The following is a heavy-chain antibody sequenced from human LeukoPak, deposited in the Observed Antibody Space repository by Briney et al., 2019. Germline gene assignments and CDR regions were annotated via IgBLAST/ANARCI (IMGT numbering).Heavy chain of an antibody. Sequence: SVKVSRKASGGTFSSYAISWVRQAPGQRLEWMGGIIPIFGTANYAQKFQGRVTITTDESTSTAYMELSSLRSEDTAVYYCARDAPVVPWELPTYFDYWGQGTLVTVSS. CDR2: IIPIFGTA. CDR1: GGTFSSYA. J-gene: IGHJ4*02. V-gene: IGHV1-69*05. D-gene: IGHD1-26*01. CDR3: ARDAPVVPWELPTYFDY.